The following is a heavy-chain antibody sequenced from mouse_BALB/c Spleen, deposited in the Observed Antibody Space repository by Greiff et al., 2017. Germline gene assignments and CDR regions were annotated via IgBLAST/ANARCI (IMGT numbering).Heavy chain of an antibody. CDR3: ARPPYAMDY. J-gene: IGHJ4*01. CDR1: GFAFSSYD. CDR2: ISSGGGST. Sequence: EVKVVESGGGLVKPGGSLKLSCAASGFAFSSYDMSWVRQTPEKRLEWVAYISSGGGSTYYPDTVKGRFTISRDNAKNTLYLQMSSLKSEDTAMYYCARPPYAMDYWGQGTSVTVSS. V-gene: IGHV5-12-1*01.